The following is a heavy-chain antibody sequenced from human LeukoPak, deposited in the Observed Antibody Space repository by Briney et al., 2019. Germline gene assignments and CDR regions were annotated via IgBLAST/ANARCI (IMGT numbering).Heavy chain of an antibody. Sequence: ASVKVSGKASGYTFTSYDINWVRQATGQGLESMGWMNPNSGNTGYAQKFQGRVTMTRNTSISTAYMELSSLRSEDTAVYYCARGWGRIQLWYNPWSTLNYYYMDVWGKGTTVTISS. D-gene: IGHD5-18*01. CDR1: GYTFTSYD. CDR3: ARGWGRIQLWYNPWSTLNYYYMDV. CDR2: MNPNSGNT. J-gene: IGHJ6*03. V-gene: IGHV1-8*01.